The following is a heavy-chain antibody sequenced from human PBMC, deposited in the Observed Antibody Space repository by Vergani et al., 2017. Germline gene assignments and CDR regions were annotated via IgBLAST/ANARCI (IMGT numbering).Heavy chain of an antibody. Sequence: QVQLQESGPGLLKPSQTLSLTCTVSGDSISSAGHYWTWIRQAAGRGLEWIGHIYISGATNYNPSLKSRVTISVDSSKNQFSLKLSSVTAADTAVYYCRILRNLDWYFDLWGRGTLVTVSS. CDR1: GDSISSAGHY. V-gene: IGHV4-61*02. CDR2: IYISGAT. J-gene: IGHJ2*01. CDR3: RILRNLDWYFDL. D-gene: IGHD2/OR15-2a*01.